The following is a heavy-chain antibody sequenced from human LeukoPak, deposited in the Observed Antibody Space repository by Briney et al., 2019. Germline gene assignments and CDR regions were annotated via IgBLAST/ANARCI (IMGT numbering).Heavy chain of an antibody. V-gene: IGHV1-24*01. CDR2: FDPEDGET. D-gene: IGHD2-21*01. CDR3: ARDVVVSLDAVGLHLFHY. J-gene: IGHJ4*02. Sequence: ASVKVSCKVSGYTLTELSMHWVRQAPGKGLEWMGGFDPEDGETIYAQKFQGRVTMTEDTSTDTAYMELSSLRSDDTAVYYCARDVVVSLDAVGLHLFHYWGQGTLVTVSS. CDR1: GYTLTELS.